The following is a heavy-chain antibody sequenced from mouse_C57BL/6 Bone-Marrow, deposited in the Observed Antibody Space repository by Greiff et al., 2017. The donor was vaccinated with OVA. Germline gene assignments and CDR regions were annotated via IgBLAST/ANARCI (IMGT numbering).Heavy chain of an antibody. Sequence: QVQLQQSDAELVKPGASVKISCKVSGYTFTDHTIHWMKQRPEQGLEWIGYIYPRDGSTKYNEKVKGKAKLTADKSSSTSYMQLNSLTSEDSAVYFCARDYYGRGYAMYYWGQGTSVTVSS. V-gene: IGHV1-78*01. D-gene: IGHD1-1*01. CDR2: IYPRDGST. CDR1: GYTFTDHT. CDR3: ARDYYGRGYAMYY. J-gene: IGHJ4*01.